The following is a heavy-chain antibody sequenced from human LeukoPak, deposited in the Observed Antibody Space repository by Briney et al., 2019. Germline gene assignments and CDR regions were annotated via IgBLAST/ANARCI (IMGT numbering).Heavy chain of an antibody. V-gene: IGHV3-11*04. Sequence: AGGSLRLSRAASGFTFSDYYMSWIRQAPGKGLEWVSYISSSGSTIYYADSVKGRFTISRDNAKNSLYLQMNSLRAEDTAVYYCAREYSSGWYYYYMDVWGKGTTVTISS. D-gene: IGHD6-19*01. J-gene: IGHJ6*03. CDR2: ISSSGSTI. CDR3: AREYSSGWYYYYMDV. CDR1: GFTFSDYY.